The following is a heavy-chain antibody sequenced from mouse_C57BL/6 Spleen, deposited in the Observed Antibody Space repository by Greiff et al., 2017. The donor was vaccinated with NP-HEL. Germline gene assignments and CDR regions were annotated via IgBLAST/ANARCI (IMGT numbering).Heavy chain of an antibody. CDR2: IYPRGGST. CDR1: GYTFTSYD. Sequence: QVQLQQSGPELVKPGASVKLSCKASGYTFTSYDINWVKQRPGQGLEWIGWIYPRGGSTKYNEKFKGQATMTVDTASSTAYMELHSLTSEDSAVYFCSRWGIPYGNYFDYWGQGTTLTVSS. J-gene: IGHJ2*01. CDR3: SRWGIPYGNYFDY. V-gene: IGHV1-85*01. D-gene: IGHD2-10*02.